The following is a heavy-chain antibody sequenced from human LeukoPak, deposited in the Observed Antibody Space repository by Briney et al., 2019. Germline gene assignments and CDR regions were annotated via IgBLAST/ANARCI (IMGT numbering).Heavy chain of an antibody. CDR2: ISAYNGNT. Sequence: VASVKVSCKASGYTFTSYGISWVRQAPGQGLEWMGWISAYNGNTNYAQKLQGRVTMTTDTSTSTAYMELRSLRSDDTAVYYCAREPVYYYDSSGYYTLGWFDPWGQGTLVTVSS. V-gene: IGHV1-18*01. J-gene: IGHJ5*02. D-gene: IGHD3-22*01. CDR3: AREPVYYYDSSGYYTLGWFDP. CDR1: GYTFTSYG.